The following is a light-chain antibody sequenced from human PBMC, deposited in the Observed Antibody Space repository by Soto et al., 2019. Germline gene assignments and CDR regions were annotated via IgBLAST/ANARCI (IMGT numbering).Light chain of an antibody. Sequence: QSVLTQPASVSGSPGQSITISCTGTSSDGCGYIYVSWYQQHPGKAPKLMIYDVTSRPSGVYYRFSGSKSGNTASLPISGLQAEDEDDYYCSSYKTNSSYVYGTGTKLTVL. CDR1: SSDGCGYIY. J-gene: IGLJ1*01. CDR2: DVT. CDR3: SSYKTNSSYV. V-gene: IGLV2-14*01.